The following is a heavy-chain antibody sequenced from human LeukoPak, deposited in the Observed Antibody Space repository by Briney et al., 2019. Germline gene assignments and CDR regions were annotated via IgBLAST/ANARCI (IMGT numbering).Heavy chain of an antibody. CDR1: GFTFSDYN. Sequence: GGSLRLSCAASGFTFSDYNMNWVRQAPGKGLEWVSYITNSGTTIHYADSVKSRFTISRDNAKNSLYLQMNSLRAEDTAVYYCARSIGLTGGGVDVWGQGTTVTVSS. CDR3: ARSIGLTGGGVDV. CDR2: ITNSGTTI. V-gene: IGHV3-11*01. D-gene: IGHD3-9*01. J-gene: IGHJ6*02.